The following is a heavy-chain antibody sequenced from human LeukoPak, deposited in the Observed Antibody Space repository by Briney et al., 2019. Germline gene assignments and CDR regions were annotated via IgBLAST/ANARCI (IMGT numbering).Heavy chain of an antibody. J-gene: IGHJ1*01. V-gene: IGHV3-74*01. D-gene: IGHD3-22*01. Sequence: PGGPLRLSCAASGFTFSSYWMHWVRHAPGKGLVWVSRIKSDGSTNYADSVKGRFTISRDNAKNTLSLQMNSLRAEDTGVYYCARAPSEIGGYYPEYFRHWGQGTLVTVSS. CDR2: IKSDGST. CDR1: GFTFSSYW. CDR3: ARAPSEIGGYYPEYFRH.